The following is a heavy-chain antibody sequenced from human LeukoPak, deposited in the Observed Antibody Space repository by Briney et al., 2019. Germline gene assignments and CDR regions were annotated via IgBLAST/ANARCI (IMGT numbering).Heavy chain of an antibody. D-gene: IGHD6-19*01. Sequence: SGGSLRLSCAASGFTFSSYSMNWVRQAPGKGLEWVSSISSSSSYIYYADSAKGRFTISRDNAKNSLYLQMNSLRAEDTAVYYCASRLVAGTGDYWGQGTLVTVSS. J-gene: IGHJ4*02. CDR1: GFTFSSYS. CDR3: ASRLVAGTGDY. V-gene: IGHV3-21*01. CDR2: ISSSSSYI.